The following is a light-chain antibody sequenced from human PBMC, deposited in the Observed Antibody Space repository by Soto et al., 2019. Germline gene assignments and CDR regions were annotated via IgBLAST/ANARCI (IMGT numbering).Light chain of an antibody. V-gene: IGKV1-33*01. CDR3: QQYDNLPLT. J-gene: IGKJ4*01. CDR1: QASSNY. Sequence: DIQMTQSPFSMSASVGDRVTITCQASQASSNYLNWYQQKPGKAPKLLIYDASNLETGVPSRFSGSGSGTDSTFTISSLQPEDIATYYCQQYDNLPLTFGGGTKVEIK. CDR2: DAS.